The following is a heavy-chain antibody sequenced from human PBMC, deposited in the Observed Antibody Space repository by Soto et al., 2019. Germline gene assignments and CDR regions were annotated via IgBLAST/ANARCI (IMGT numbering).Heavy chain of an antibody. CDR1: GFPFAPST. CDR2: ISVSVGST. V-gene: IGHV3-23*01. D-gene: IGHD3-16*01. Sequence: EVQLLQSGGGLVQPGGSLTLSCGVSGFPFAPSTMSWVRQAPGKGLEWVSTISVSVGSTYSADSVQGRFTVSSDISDNRLFLRMTSLTADDTAVYFCAKRGVPHSTSNAYFYDHWGRGVLVTVSS. J-gene: IGHJ4*02. CDR3: AKRGVPHSTSNAYFYDH.